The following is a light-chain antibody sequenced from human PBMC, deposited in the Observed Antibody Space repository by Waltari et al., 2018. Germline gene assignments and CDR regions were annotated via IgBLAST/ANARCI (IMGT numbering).Light chain of an antibody. CDR2: PAS. CDR1: QSISSY. V-gene: IGKV1-39*01. J-gene: IGKJ3*01. CDR3: QQSYSTPLT. Sequence: DIQMTQSPSSLSASVGARVTITCRASQSISSYLNWYQQKPGKAPKLLIYPASSLQSGVPSRFSGSGSGTDFTLTISSLQPEDFATYYCQQSYSTPLTFGPGTKVDIK.